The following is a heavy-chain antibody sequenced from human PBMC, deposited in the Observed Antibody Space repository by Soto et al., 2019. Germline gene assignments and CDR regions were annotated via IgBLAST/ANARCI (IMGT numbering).Heavy chain of an antibody. Sequence: PGGSLRLSCAASGFTFSSYGMHWVRQAPGKGLEWVAVISYDGSNKYYADSVKGRFTISRDNSKNTLYLQMNSLRAEDTAVYYCAKVHSGYESVLDYWGQGTLVTVSS. J-gene: IGHJ4*02. CDR1: GFTFSSYG. CDR2: ISYDGSNK. CDR3: AKVHSGYESVLDY. D-gene: IGHD5-12*01. V-gene: IGHV3-30*18.